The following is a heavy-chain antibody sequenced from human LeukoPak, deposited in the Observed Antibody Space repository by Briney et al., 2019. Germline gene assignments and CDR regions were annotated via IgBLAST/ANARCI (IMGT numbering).Heavy chain of an antibody. J-gene: IGHJ6*03. CDR2: IYTSGST. CDR1: GGSISSYY. Sequence: PSETLSLTCTVSGGSISSYYWSWIRQPPGKGLEWIGYIYTSGSTNYNPSLKSRVTISVDTSKNQFSLKLSSVTAADTAVYYCARTDGSVVLGNYMDVWGKGTTVTVSS. V-gene: IGHV4-4*09. D-gene: IGHD2-2*01. CDR3: ARTDGSVVLGNYMDV.